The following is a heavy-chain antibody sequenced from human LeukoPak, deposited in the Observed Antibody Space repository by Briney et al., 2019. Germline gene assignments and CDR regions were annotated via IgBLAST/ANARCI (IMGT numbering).Heavy chain of an antibody. J-gene: IGHJ4*02. CDR1: GFTFSSYA. CDR3: ARGTGRS. V-gene: IGHV3-7*01. CDR2: IKQDGSEK. D-gene: IGHD6-6*01. Sequence: PGGSLRLSCAASGFTFSSYAMSWVRQAPGKGLEWVANIKQDGSEKYYVDSVKGRFTISRDNAKNSQYLQMNSLRAEDTAVYYCARGTGRSWGQGTLVTVSS.